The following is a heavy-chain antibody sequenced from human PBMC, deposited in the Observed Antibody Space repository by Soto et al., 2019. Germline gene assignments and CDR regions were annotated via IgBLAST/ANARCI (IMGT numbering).Heavy chain of an antibody. J-gene: IGHJ5*02. Sequence: QTGGSLRLSCAASGFNFGTYAMNWVRQAPGKGLEWVSGIRGGGGTTYYTDSVKGRFTISRDNSKNTLNLQMNSLRADDTAVYYCAKDRSVDTRDWFDPWGQGTLVTVSS. CDR3: AKDRSVDTRDWFDP. D-gene: IGHD5-18*01. CDR2: IRGGGGTT. V-gene: IGHV3-23*01. CDR1: GFNFGTYA.